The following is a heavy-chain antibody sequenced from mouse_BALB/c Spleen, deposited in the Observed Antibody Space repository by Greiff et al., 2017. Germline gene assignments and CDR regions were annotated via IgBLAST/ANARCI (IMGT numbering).Heavy chain of an antibody. CDR2: INPYNDGT. D-gene: IGHD2-4*01. V-gene: IGHV1-14*01. CDR3: ARWGPYDYDGAMDY. Sequence: QLQQSGPELVKPGASVKMSCKASGYTFTSYVMHWVKQKPGQGLEWIGYINPYNDGTKYNEKFKGKATLTSDKSSSTAYMELSSLTSEDSAVYYCARWGPYDYDGAMDYWGQGTSVTVSS. CDR1: GYTFTSYV. J-gene: IGHJ4*01.